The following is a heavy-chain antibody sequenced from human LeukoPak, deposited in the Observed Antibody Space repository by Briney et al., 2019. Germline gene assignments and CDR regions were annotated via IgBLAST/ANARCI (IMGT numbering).Heavy chain of an antibody. Sequence: PSETLSLTCTVSGGSISSSSYYWGWIRQPPGKGLEWIRSIYYSGSTYYNPSLKSRVTISVDTYKNQFSLKLSSVTAADTAVYYCARVTGYGGNNDYYYYYYMDVWGKGTTVTVSS. CDR1: GGSISSSSYY. D-gene: IGHD4-23*01. CDR2: IYYSGST. J-gene: IGHJ6*03. V-gene: IGHV4-39*07. CDR3: ARVTGYGGNNDYYYYYYMDV.